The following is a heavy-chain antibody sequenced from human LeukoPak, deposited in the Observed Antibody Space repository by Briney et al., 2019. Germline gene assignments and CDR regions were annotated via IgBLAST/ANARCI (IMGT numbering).Heavy chain of an antibody. CDR1: GYTFTTYG. J-gene: IGHJ4*02. Sequence: ASVNVSCKASGYTFTTYGISWVRQAPGQGLEWMGWISAYNGNTNYAQKLQGRVTMTTDTSTSTAYMELRSLRSNDTAVYYCASSNRGYGSSWSFDYWGQGTLVTVSS. CDR2: ISAYNGNT. CDR3: ASSNRGYGSSWSFDY. D-gene: IGHD6-13*01. V-gene: IGHV1-18*01.